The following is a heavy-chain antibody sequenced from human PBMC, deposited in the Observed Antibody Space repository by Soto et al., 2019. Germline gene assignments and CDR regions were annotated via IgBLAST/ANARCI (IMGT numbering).Heavy chain of an antibody. CDR1: GDSISGGGYY. CDR2: IYYSGTT. D-gene: IGHD2-2*01. V-gene: IGHV4-31*03. Sequence: SETLSLTCTVSGDSISGGGYYWSWIRQHPGKGLEWIGYIYYSGTTYYNPSLKSRVTISVDTSKNQFSLRLSSVTAADTAVYYCARVTIIPAGGGSVFDYWGQGSLVTVSS. J-gene: IGHJ4*02. CDR3: ARVTIIPAGGGSVFDY.